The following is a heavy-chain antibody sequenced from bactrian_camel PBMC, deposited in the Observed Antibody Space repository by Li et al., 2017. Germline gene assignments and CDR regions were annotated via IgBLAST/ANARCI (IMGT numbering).Heavy chain of an antibody. Sequence: VKLVESGGGSVQAGGSLTLSCAASGFTFSNYAMNWVRQAPGKEREGVARIATGSGNTYYADSVKGRFTISQDNAKDTVYLQMNGLKPEDTAMYFCKTPPLGDRSCFGYWGQGTQVTVS. D-gene: IGHD3*01. J-gene: IGHJ6*01. V-gene: IGHV3S40*01. CDR2: IATGSGNT. CDR1: GFTFSNYA. CDR3: KTPPLGDRSCFGY.